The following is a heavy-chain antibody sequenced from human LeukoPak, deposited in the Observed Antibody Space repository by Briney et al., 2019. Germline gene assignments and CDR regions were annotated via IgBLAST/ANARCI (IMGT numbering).Heavy chain of an antibody. CDR1: GFTFSTYS. J-gene: IGHJ4*02. CDR2: ISSSSSYI. V-gene: IGHV3-21*04. CDR3: ATLGYISAWSPDY. D-gene: IGHD6-19*01. Sequence: PGGSLRLSCAASGFTFSTYSMNWVRLAPGKGLERLSSISSSSSYIYYADSVKGRFTISRDNAKNSVHLQMNSLRAEDTAVYYCATLGYISAWSPDYWGQGTLVTVSS.